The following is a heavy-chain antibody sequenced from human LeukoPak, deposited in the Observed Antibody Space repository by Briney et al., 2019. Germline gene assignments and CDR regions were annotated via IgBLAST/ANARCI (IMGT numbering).Heavy chain of an antibody. D-gene: IGHD6-13*01. CDR3: ARVRYSRSPPFDY. CDR1: GFTFSSYS. CDR2: ISSSSSYI. J-gene: IGHJ4*02. V-gene: IGHV3-21*01. Sequence: PGGSLRLSCAASGFTFSSYSMNWVRQAPGKGLEWVSSISSSSSYIYYADSVKGRFTISRDNAKNSLYLQMNSLRAEDTAVYYCARVRYSRSPPFDYWGQGTLVTVSS.